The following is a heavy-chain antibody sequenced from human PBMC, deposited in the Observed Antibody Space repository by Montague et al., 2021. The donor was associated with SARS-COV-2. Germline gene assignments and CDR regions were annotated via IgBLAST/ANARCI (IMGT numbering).Heavy chain of an antibody. V-gene: IGHV6-1*01. CDR2: TYFRTQWFH. Sequence: CAISGDSVSNNRAAWNWIRQSPSAGLQWLGRTYFRTQWFHHYAPXXECRITVNADASKNHFSLQLTSVTPEDSAKYFCVRSQYSNTWFFDYWGQGAQVTVSS. CDR1: GDSVSNNRAA. J-gene: IGHJ4*02. CDR3: VRSQYSNTWFFDY. D-gene: IGHD6-6*01.